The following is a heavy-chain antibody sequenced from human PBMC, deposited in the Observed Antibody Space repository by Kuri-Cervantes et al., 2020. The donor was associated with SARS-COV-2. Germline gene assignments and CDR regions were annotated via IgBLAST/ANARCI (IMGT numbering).Heavy chain of an antibody. J-gene: IGHJ4*02. CDR2: IYYSGST. Sequence: SETLSLTCTVSGGSISSSSYYWGWIRQPPGKGLEWIGSIYYSGSTYHNPSLKSRVTISVDTSKNQFSLKLSSVTAADTAVYYCARGPLYRIAARPFDYWGQGTLVTVSS. CDR3: ARGPLYRIAARPFDY. D-gene: IGHD6-6*01. V-gene: IGHV4-39*07. CDR1: GGSISSSSYY.